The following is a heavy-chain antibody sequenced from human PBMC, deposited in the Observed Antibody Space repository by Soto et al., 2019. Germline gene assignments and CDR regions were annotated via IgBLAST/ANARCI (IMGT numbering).Heavy chain of an antibody. D-gene: IGHD5-18*01. CDR1: GGSISSYY. Sequence: SETLSLTCTVSGGSISSYYWSWIRQPPGKGLEWIGYIYYSGSTNYNPSLKSRVTISVDTSKNQFSLKLSSVTAADTAVYYCARRYPHPTQYYYYMDVWGKGTTVTVSS. CDR3: ARRYPHPTQYYYYMDV. J-gene: IGHJ6*03. V-gene: IGHV4-59*08. CDR2: IYYSGST.